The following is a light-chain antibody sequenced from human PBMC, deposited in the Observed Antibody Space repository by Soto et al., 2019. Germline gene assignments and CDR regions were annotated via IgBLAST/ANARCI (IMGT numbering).Light chain of an antibody. J-gene: IGLJ1*01. CDR1: SSDVGGYNY. V-gene: IGLV2-14*03. CDR3: YSYTISNTYV. Sequence: QSALTQPASVSGSPGQSITISCTGTSSDVGGYNYVSWYQHHPGKVPQLMIYDVSNRPSGVSNRFSGSKSGNTASLTISGLQAEDEADYYCYSYTISNTYVFGTGTKVTVL. CDR2: DVS.